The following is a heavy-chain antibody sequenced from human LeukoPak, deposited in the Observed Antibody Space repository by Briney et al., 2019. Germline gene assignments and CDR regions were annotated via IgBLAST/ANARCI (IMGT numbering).Heavy chain of an antibody. CDR1: GGSISSYY. J-gene: IGHJ4*02. CDR2: IYPSGST. CDR3: ARENSGSYREFDY. Sequence: SETLSLTCTVSGGSISSYYWTWIRQPAGKGLEWIGRIYPSGSTNYNPSLKSRVTMSVDTSKNQYSLKLSSVTAADTAVYYCARENSGSYREFDYWGQGTLVTVSS. V-gene: IGHV4-4*07. D-gene: IGHD1-26*01.